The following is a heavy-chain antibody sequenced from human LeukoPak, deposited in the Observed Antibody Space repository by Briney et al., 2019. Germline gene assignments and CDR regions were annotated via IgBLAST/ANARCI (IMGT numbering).Heavy chain of an antibody. CDR1: GFSISSSA. Sequence: PGGSLRLSCAASGFSISSSAMNWVRQAPGKGLEWVPSINNVASHIYYAGSVRGRFTISRDNAKNSVYPQMNSLRAEDTAVYYCTRDATYYLRYGYFDYWGQGTLVTVSS. D-gene: IGHD2/OR15-2a*01. J-gene: IGHJ4*02. CDR2: INNVASHI. CDR3: TRDATYYLRYGYFDY. V-gene: IGHV3-21*01.